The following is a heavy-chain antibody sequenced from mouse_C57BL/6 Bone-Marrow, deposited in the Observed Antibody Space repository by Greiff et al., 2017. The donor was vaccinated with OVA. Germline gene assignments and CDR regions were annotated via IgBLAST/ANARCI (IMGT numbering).Heavy chain of an antibody. D-gene: IGHD1-2*01. CDR1: GFTFSSYG. V-gene: IGHV5-6*01. Sequence: EVKLVESGGDLVKPGGSLKLSCAASGFTFSSYGMSWVRQTPDKRLEWVATISSGGSYTYYPDSVKGRFTISRDNAKNTLYLQMSSLKSEDTAMYYGARQANKADWGQGTLVTVSA. CDR3: ARQANKAD. J-gene: IGHJ3*01. CDR2: ISSGGSYT.